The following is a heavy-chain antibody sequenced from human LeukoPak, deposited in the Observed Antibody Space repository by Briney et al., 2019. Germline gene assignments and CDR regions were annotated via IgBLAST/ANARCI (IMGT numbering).Heavy chain of an antibody. J-gene: IGHJ6*04. CDR1: GFTLTIYW. Sequence: GGSLRLSCAASGFTLTIYWMNWVRQAPGKGLEWVANIKQDGSETFYVDSVKGRFTISRDNAKNSLHLQMNSLRAEDTAIYYCARGVGRFTSGHVDVWGKGTTVTVSS. CDR3: ARGVGRFTSGHVDV. D-gene: IGHD1-26*01. V-gene: IGHV3-7*01. CDR2: IKQDGSET.